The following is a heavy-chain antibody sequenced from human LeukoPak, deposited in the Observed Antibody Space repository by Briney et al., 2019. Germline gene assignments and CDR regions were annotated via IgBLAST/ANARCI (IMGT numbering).Heavy chain of an antibody. CDR2: ISGSGGST. D-gene: IGHD6-19*01. CDR3: AKVYSSGCFDY. Sequence: GEALLHCCAASGFSFSSYAMSWVRQAPGKGLEWVSAISGSGGSTYYADSVKGRFTISRDNSKNTLYLQMNSLRAEDTAVYYCAKVYSSGCFDYWGQGTLVTVSS. V-gene: IGHV3-23*01. CDR1: GFSFSSYA. J-gene: IGHJ4*02.